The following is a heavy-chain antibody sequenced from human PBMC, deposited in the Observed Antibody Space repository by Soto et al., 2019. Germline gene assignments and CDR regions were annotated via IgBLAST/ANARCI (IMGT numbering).Heavy chain of an antibody. V-gene: IGHV3-53*01. Sequence: GGSLRLSCVVSGFIVSRSHMMWVRQAPGKGLEGVSVIYNHGQINYVDPVKGRFTIARDNSKNTIYLQMNSLKVEDTAVYYCVRVTGAERHWGQGALVTVSS. CDR3: VRVTGAERH. CDR1: GFIVSRSH. D-gene: IGHD7-27*01. CDR2: IYNHGQI. J-gene: IGHJ4*02.